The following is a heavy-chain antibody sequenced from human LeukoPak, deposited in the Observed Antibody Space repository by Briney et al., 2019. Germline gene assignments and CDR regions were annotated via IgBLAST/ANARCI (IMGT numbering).Heavy chain of an antibody. Sequence: SXTLXLTCAVSGGSISSNNWWSWGRRPPGKGVEGSGENSHSGSSNYNQSLKRRGTISVDKSKTQFSLNLSSVTAADTAVYYCATSTVTTGDLDYWGQGPLVTVS. CDR3: ATSTVTTGDLDY. CDR1: GGSISSNNW. V-gene: IGHV4-4*02. J-gene: IGHJ4*02. D-gene: IGHD4-17*01. CDR2: NSHSGSS.